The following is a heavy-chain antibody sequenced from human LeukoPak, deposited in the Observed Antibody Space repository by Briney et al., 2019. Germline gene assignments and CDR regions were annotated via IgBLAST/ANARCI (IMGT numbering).Heavy chain of an antibody. CDR1: GFTFSSYE. CDR3: ARPLRFLGGGAFDI. J-gene: IGHJ3*02. V-gene: IGHV3-48*03. Sequence: GSLRLSCAASGFTFSSYEMNWVRQAPGKGLEWVSYISSSGSTIYYADSVKGRFTISRDNAENSLYLQMNSLRAEDTAVYYCARPLRFLGGGAFDIWGQGTMVTVSS. D-gene: IGHD3-3*01. CDR2: ISSSGSTI.